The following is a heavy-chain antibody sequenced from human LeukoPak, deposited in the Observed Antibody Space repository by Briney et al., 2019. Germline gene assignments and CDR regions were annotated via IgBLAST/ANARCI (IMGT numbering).Heavy chain of an antibody. D-gene: IGHD3-10*01. J-gene: IGHJ4*02. CDR2: INHSGST. CDR1: GGSFSGYY. Sequence: SETLSLTCAVYGGSFSGYYWSWIRQPPGKGLEWIGEINHSGSTNYNPSLKSRVTISVDTSKNQFSLKLSSVTAADTAVYYCARSGSPTPSYFDYWGQGTLVTVSS. CDR3: ARSGSPTPSYFDY. V-gene: IGHV4-34*01.